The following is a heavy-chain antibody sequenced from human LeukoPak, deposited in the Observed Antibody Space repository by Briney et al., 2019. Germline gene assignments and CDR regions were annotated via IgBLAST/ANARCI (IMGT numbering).Heavy chain of an antibody. V-gene: IGHV4-31*03. CDR1: GGSISSGGYY. Sequence: SETLSLTCTVSGGSISSGGYYWSWIRQHPGKGLEWIGYIYYSGSTYYNPSLKSRVTISVDTFKNQFSLKLSSVTAADTAVYYCARDHRLYYDSSGYYPWGQGTLVTVSP. CDR3: ARDHRLYYDSSGYYP. CDR2: IYYSGST. D-gene: IGHD3-22*01. J-gene: IGHJ5*02.